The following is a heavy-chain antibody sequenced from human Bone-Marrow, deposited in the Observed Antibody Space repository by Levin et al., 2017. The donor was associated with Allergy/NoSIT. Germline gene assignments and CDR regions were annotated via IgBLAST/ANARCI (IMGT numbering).Heavy chain of an antibody. CDR1: GFTFSSYA. V-gene: IGHV3-23*01. D-gene: IGHD3-3*01. J-gene: IGHJ4*02. CDR2: ISGSGGST. CDR3: SFWSGYYTPYFDY. Sequence: GGSLRLSCAASGFTFSSYAMSWVRQAPGKGLEWVSAISGSGGSTYYADSVKGRFTISRDNSKNTLYLQMNSLRAEDTAVYYPSFWSGYYTPYFDYWGQGTLVTVSS.